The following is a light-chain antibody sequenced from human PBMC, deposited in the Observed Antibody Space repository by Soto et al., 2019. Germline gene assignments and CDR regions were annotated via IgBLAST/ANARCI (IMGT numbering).Light chain of an antibody. Sequence: EIVLTQSPATLSLSPGERATLSCRTSQSVSYNLAWYQQKPGQATRLLIYDASNRATGVPARFSGSGSGKDFTLTSSSLEPDDFAVYYCQQRGDWPLYTFGQGSKLEIK. CDR3: QQRGDWPLYT. V-gene: IGKV3-11*01. CDR2: DAS. J-gene: IGKJ2*01. CDR1: QSVSYN.